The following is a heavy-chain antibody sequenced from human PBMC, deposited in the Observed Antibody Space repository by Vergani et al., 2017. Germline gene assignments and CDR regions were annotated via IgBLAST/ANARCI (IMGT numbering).Heavy chain of an antibody. D-gene: IGHD2-21*01. Sequence: QVRLEESGPGLVKPSETLSLTFSVSGYSIGSVFYWAWIRQSPGEGLQWLTSIHNRGKNYHNPSLKSRVSVSLDTSKNRFSLNLTSVTATDTAVYYCARSQGDYWYFDLWGPGSLVTVSS. J-gene: IGHJ2*01. CDR1: GYSIGSVFY. V-gene: IGHV4-38-2*01. CDR2: IHNRGKN. CDR3: ARSQGDYWYFDL.